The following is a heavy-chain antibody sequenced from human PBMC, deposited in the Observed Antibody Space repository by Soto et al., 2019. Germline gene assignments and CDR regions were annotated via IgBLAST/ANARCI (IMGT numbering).Heavy chain of an antibody. Sequence: GGSLRLSCAASGFTFSSYWMSWVRQAPGKGLEWVANIKQNGSEKYYADSVKGRFTISRDNSKNTLYLQMNSLRAEDTAVYYCAKDRAQVLRYFDWPRDAFDIWGQGTMVTVSS. CDR2: IKQNGSEK. CDR3: AKDRAQVLRYFDWPRDAFDI. D-gene: IGHD3-9*01. V-gene: IGHV3-7*03. CDR1: GFTFSSYW. J-gene: IGHJ3*02.